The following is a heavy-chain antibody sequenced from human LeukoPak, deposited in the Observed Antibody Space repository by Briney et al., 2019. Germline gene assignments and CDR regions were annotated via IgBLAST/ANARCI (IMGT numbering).Heavy chain of an antibody. J-gene: IGHJ4*02. CDR2: LNHSGST. V-gene: IGHV4-34*01. Sequence: SETLSLTCAVYGGSFSGYYWSWIRQPPGKGLEWIGELNHSGSTNYNPSLKSRVTISVDTSKNQFSLKLSSVTAADTAVYYCARSGGWEQWLVRGVDYWGQGTLVTVSS. D-gene: IGHD6-19*01. CDR3: ARSGGWEQWLVRGVDY. CDR1: GGSFSGYY.